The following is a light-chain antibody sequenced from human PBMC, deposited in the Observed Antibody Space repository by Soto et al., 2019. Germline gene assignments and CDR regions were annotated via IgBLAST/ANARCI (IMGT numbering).Light chain of an antibody. V-gene: IGLV2-14*01. CDR1: SSDVGSYNY. CDR2: EVS. CDR3: SSYTSSSTL. Sequence: VLTQPASVSGSPGQSITISCTGTSSDVGSYNYVSWYQQHPGKAPKLMIYEVSDRPSGISSRFSGSKSGNTASLTISGLQTEDEADYYCSSYTSSSTLFGTGTKVTVL. J-gene: IGLJ1*01.